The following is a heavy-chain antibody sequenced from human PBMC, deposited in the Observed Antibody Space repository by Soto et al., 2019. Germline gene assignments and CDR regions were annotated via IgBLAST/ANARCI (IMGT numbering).Heavy chain of an antibody. J-gene: IGHJ4*02. CDR2: IYYSGST. D-gene: IGHD6-19*01. Sequence: SETLSLTCTVSGGSSSSSTYYWGWIRQPPGKGLEWIGSIYYSGSTYYNPSLKSRVTISVDTSKNQFSLKLSSVTAADTAVYYCARHEAPSGWYFDYWGQGTLVTVS. CDR1: GGSSSSSTYY. V-gene: IGHV4-39*01. CDR3: ARHEAPSGWYFDY.